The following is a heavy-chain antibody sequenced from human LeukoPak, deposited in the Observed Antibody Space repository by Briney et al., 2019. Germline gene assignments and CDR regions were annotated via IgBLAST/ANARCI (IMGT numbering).Heavy chain of an antibody. D-gene: IGHD5-18*01. Sequence: PSQTLSLTCAVSGGSINSAAYSWSWIRQPPGRGLEWIGYIDHSGSAYYSPSLKSRVTMSVDRSKNQFSLSLSSVTAADTAVYYCAREYMGFDYWGQGILVTVSS. CDR3: AREYMGFDY. CDR2: IDHSGSA. V-gene: IGHV4-30-2*01. CDR1: GGSINSAAYS. J-gene: IGHJ4*02.